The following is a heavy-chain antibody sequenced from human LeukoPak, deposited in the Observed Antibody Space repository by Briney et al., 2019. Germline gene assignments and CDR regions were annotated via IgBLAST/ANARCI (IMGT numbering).Heavy chain of an antibody. CDR2: IYSGGST. Sequence: GGSLRLSCAAAGLTVSSNYMGWARLAAGAGLGWVAVIYSGGSTYYADSVKGRFTISRDNSKNTLYLQMTSLRAEDTAVYYCARDRSQQLGANYYYYMDVWGKGTTVTISS. J-gene: IGHJ6*03. CDR3: ARDRSQQLGANYYYYMDV. V-gene: IGHV3-53*01. CDR1: GLTVSSNY. D-gene: IGHD6-13*01.